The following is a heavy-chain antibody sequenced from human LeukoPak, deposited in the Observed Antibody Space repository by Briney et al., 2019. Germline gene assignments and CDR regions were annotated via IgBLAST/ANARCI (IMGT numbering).Heavy chain of an antibody. Sequence: TGGSLRLSCVAYGFTFNSYNINWVRQAPGKGLEWVATISGSGGRTFHADSVKGRFTISRDNSMNTLFLQMNSLRVYDTTVYYCARDLLPLGGTLGNWFDPWGQGTLVTVSS. D-gene: IGHD1-1*01. J-gene: IGHJ5*02. V-gene: IGHV3-23*01. CDR1: GFTFNSYN. CDR3: ARDLLPLGGTLGNWFDP. CDR2: ISGSGGRT.